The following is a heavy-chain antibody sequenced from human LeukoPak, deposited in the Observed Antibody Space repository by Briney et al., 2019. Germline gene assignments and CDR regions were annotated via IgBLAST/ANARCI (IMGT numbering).Heavy chain of an antibody. CDR1: GYSFTSYW. CDR3: ARLVIAVAGTRGFDY. CDR2: IYPGDSDT. Sequence: GESLKISCKGSGYSFTSYWIGWVRQMPGKGLEWMGIIYPGDSDTRYSPSFQGQVTISADKSISTAYLQWSSLKASDTAMYYRARLVIAVAGTRGFDYWGQGTLVTVSS. D-gene: IGHD6-19*01. J-gene: IGHJ4*02. V-gene: IGHV5-51*01.